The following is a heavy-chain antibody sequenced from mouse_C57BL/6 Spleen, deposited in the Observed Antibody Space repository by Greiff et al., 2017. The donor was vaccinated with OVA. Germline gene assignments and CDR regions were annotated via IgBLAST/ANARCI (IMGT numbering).Heavy chain of an antibody. Sequence: QVQLQQSGPELVKPGASVKLSCKASGYTFTSYDINWVKQRPGQGLEWIGWIYPRDGSTNYNGKFKGKATLTADKSSSTAYMQLSSLTSEDSAVYFCARWGNYVFDYWGQGTTLTVSS. V-gene: IGHV1-85*01. D-gene: IGHD2-1*01. J-gene: IGHJ2*01. CDR3: ARWGNYVFDY. CDR2: IYPRDGST. CDR1: GYTFTSYD.